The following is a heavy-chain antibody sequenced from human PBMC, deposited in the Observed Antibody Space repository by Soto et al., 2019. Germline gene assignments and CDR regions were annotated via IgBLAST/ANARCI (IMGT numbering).Heavy chain of an antibody. CDR3: AREGGLAYCGGDCYPFGY. CDR2: IIPIFGTA. D-gene: IGHD2-21*02. V-gene: IGHV1-69*12. CDR1: GGTFSSYA. J-gene: IGHJ4*02. Sequence: QVQLVQSGAEVKKPGSSVKVSCKASGGTFSSYAISWVRQAPGQGLEWMGGIIPIFGTANYAQKFQGRVTITADESTRTADMELSSLRSEDTAVYYCAREGGLAYCGGDCYPFGYWGQGTLVTVSS.